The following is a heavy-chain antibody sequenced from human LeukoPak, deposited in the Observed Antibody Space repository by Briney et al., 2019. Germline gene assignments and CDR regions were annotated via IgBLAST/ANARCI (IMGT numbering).Heavy chain of an antibody. CDR2: ISRSGSST. D-gene: IGHD2-15*01. J-gene: IGHJ4*02. Sequence: PGGSLRLSCADSGFTFSSSAMSWVRQAPGKELEWVSGISRSGSSTYYVDSVKGRFTISRDNSKNTLYLQMNSLRAEDTAVYYCAKDLVGGTCCSECWGPGSLVTVSS. CDR1: GFTFSSSA. V-gene: IGHV3-23*01. CDR3: AKDLVGGTCCSEC.